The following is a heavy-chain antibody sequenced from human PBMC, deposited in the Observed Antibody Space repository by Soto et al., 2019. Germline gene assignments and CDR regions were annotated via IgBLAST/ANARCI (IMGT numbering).Heavy chain of an antibody. Sequence: GGSLRLSCAASGFTFSSYAMSWVRQAPGKGLEWVSAISGSGGSTYYADSVKGRFTISRDNSKNTLYLQMNGLRAEDTAVYYCAKDLSIAARVQTGYYFYDWGQGTLVTVAS. CDR1: GFTFSSYA. J-gene: IGHJ4*02. V-gene: IGHV3-23*01. CDR2: ISGSGGST. D-gene: IGHD6-6*01. CDR3: AKDLSIAARVQTGYYFYD.